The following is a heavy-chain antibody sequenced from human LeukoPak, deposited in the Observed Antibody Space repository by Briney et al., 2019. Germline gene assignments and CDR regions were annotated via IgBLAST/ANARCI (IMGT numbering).Heavy chain of an antibody. V-gene: IGHV3-48*04. CDR1: GFTFSSYS. D-gene: IGHD3-10*02. J-gene: IGHJ6*04. Sequence: GGSLRLSCAASGFTFSSYSMNWVRQTPGKGLEWVSYISSSGSTIYYADSVKGRFTISRDNAKNSLYLQMNSLRAEDTAVYYCAELGITMIGGVWGKGTTVTISS. CDR2: ISSSGSTI. CDR3: AELGITMIGGV.